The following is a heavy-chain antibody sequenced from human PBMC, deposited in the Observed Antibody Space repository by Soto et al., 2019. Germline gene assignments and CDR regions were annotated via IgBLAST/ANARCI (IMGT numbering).Heavy chain of an antibody. CDR1: GFSLNTFI. CDR2: ISSSSGTI. V-gene: IGHV3-48*02. J-gene: IGHJ6*02. D-gene: IGHD1-26*01. CDR3: AKDDRGEPGVSGCVGPTTLYYGMDG. Sequence: EVKLVESGGGLVPPGGSLRLSCTASGFSLNTFIMNWVRQAPGKGLVWISYISSSSGTIYYTDYVKGRFTISRDTVKNTLYLEMNSLKDEDTAIYYCAKDDRGEPGVSGCVGPTTLYYGMDGRGQGTTVIVSS.